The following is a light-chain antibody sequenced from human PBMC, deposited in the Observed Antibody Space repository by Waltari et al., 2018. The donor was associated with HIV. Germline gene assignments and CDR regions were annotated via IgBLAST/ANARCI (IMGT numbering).Light chain of an antibody. Sequence: QSVVTQPPSASGTPGQNISISCSGDISNLGGNFVYWYKQRPGTAPRLLLYRNDQLPSGVPALFSGSKSATLSSLAISGLRSEDESDYHCSPCDNSLSHWVFGGGTKVTVL. J-gene: IGLJ3*02. CDR1: ISNLGGNF. CDR3: SPCDNSLSHWV. CDR2: RND. V-gene: IGLV1-47*01.